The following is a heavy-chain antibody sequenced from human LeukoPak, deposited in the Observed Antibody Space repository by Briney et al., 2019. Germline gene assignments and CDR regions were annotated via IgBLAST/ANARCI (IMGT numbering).Heavy chain of an antibody. D-gene: IGHD2-15*01. Sequence: PSETLSLTCTVSGGSISSYYWSWIRQPPGKGLEWIGYIYYSGSTNYNPSLKSRVTISVDTSKNQFSLKLSSVTAADTAVYYCARGDCRDGSCYSFWGTRPVGYFDYWGQGTLVTVSS. CDR3: ARGDCRDGSCYSFWGTRPVGYFDY. J-gene: IGHJ4*02. V-gene: IGHV4-59*08. CDR2: IYYSGST. CDR1: GGSISSYY.